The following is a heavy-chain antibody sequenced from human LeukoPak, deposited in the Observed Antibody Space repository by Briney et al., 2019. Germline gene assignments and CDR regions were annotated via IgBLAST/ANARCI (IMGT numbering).Heavy chain of an antibody. Sequence: GGSLRLSCAVSGFTFSTYWMHWVRQATGKGLGWVSRINSDGNSTSYADSVNSRFTVSIDNAKNTLYLQMISLRAEDTAVYYCATSQYYDSSGYRAFDIWGQGTMVTVSS. CDR2: INSDGNST. D-gene: IGHD3-22*01. V-gene: IGHV3-74*01. CDR3: ATSQYYDSSGYRAFDI. J-gene: IGHJ3*02. CDR1: GFTFSTYW.